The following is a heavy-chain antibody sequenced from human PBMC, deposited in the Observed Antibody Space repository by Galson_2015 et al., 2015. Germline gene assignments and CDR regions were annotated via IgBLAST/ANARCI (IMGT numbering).Heavy chain of an antibody. CDR3: ARDPFTMVRGVISYYFDY. Sequence: SLRLSCAASGFTFSSYGMHWVRQAPGKGLEWVAVIWYDGSNKYYADSVKGRFTISRDNSKNTLYLQMNSLRAEDTAVYYCARDPFTMVRGVISYYFDYWGQGTLVTVSS. CDR2: IWYDGSNK. CDR1: GFTFSSYG. J-gene: IGHJ4*02. D-gene: IGHD3-10*01. V-gene: IGHV3-33*01.